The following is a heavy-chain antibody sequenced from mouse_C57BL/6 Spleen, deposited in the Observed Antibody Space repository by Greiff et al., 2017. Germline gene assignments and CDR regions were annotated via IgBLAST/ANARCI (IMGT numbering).Heavy chain of an antibody. CDR2: IYPGDGDT. CDR1: GYAFSSSW. Sequence: VKLMESGPELVKPGASVKISCKASGYAFSSSWMNWVKQRPGKGLEWIGRIYPGDGDTNYNGKFKGKATLTADKSSSTAYMQLSSLTSEDSAVYFCARGAGTNCYFDYWGQGTTLTVSS. D-gene: IGHD4-1*01. J-gene: IGHJ2*01. V-gene: IGHV1-82*01. CDR3: ARGAGTNCYFDY.